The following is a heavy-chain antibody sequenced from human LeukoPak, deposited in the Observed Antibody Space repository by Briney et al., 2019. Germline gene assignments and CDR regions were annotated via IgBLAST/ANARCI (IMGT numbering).Heavy chain of an antibody. CDR1: GYTFTVNY. Sequence: ASVKVTCTAAGYTFTVNYNHRVRQPPGQGLEWMGWINPNSGGTNYAQKFQGRVTMTRDTSISTAYMELRRLRSDDTAVYYCARVGVRGSSRNRRDVYFEYWGQGTLVTVSS. J-gene: IGHJ4*02. CDR2: INPNSGGT. V-gene: IGHV1-2*02. CDR3: ARVGVRGSSRNRRDVYFEY. D-gene: IGHD6-13*01.